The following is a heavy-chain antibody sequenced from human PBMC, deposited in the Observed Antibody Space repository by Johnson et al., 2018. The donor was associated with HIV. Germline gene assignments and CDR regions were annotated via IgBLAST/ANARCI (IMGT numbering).Heavy chain of an antibody. CDR2: ISWNSGSI. D-gene: IGHD4-17*01. V-gene: IGHV3-9*01. Sequence: VQVVESGGGLVQPGRSLRLSCAASGFTFDDYAMHWVRQAPGKGLEWVSGISWNSGSIGYADSVKGRFTISRDNSRNTLDLQMSSLRPADTAVYYCVKEGTTVTTFLVYHIWGQGTRVTVSS. CDR3: VKEGTTVTTFLVYHI. CDR1: GFTFDDYA. J-gene: IGHJ3*02.